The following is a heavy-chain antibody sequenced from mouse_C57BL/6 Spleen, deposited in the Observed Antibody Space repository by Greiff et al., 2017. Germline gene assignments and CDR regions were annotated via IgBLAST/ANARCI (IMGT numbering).Heavy chain of an antibody. CDR3: ARDAYGNSFAY. Sequence: EVKLMESGGGLVKPGGSLKLSCAASGFTFSSYAMSWVRQTPEKRLEWVATISGGGGYTYYPDNVKGRFTITRGNAKTNLYMQIDDGKSEDTAMYYYARDAYGNSFAYGGQGTLVTVSA. J-gene: IGHJ3*01. V-gene: IGHV5-4*01. CDR1: GFTFSSYA. D-gene: IGHD2-1*01. CDR2: ISGGGGYT.